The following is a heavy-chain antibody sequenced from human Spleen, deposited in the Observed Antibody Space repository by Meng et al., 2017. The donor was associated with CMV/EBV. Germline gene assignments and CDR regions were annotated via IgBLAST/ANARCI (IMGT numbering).Heavy chain of an antibody. CDR3: TKDYYHTSGSVSWGNWFDP. V-gene: IGHV3-23*01. Sequence: GESLKISCVVSGFTFSTYAMTWVRQAPGKGLEWVSVISGGGGSTYYADSVKGRFTISRDNSKSTLYLQMNSLRAEDTAVYYCTKDYYHTSGSVSWGNWFDPWGQGTLVTVSS. D-gene: IGHD3-10*01. J-gene: IGHJ5*02. CDR1: GFTFSTYA. CDR2: ISGGGGST.